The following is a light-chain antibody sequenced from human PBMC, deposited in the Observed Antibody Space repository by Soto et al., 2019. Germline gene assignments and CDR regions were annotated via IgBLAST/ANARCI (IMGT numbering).Light chain of an antibody. CDR2: NTS. CDR1: TGAVTSGYY. V-gene: IGLV7-43*01. Sequence: QAVVTQEPSVTVSPGGTVTLTCASSTGAVTSGYYPNWFQQKPGQAPRALIYNTSNKHSWTPARFSGSLLGGKAALTLSGVQPEDEAEYYCLLYYGGAHVFGTGTKVTVL. CDR3: LLYYGGAHV. J-gene: IGLJ1*01.